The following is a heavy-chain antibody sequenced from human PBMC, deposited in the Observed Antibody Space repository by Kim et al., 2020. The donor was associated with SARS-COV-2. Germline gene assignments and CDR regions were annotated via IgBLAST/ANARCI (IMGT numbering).Heavy chain of an antibody. Sequence: SETLSLTCTVSGGSVSSGSYYWSWIRQPPGKGLEWIGYIYYSGSTNYNPSLKSRVTISVDTSKNQFSLKLSSVTAADTAVYYCAREGYGDYVKYFDYWGQGTLVTVSS. CDR1: GGSVSSGSYY. CDR2: IYYSGST. V-gene: IGHV4-61*01. D-gene: IGHD4-17*01. CDR3: AREGYGDYVKYFDY. J-gene: IGHJ4*02.